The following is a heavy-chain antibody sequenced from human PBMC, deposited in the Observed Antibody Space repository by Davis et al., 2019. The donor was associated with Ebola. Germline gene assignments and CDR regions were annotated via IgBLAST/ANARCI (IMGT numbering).Heavy chain of an antibody. CDR3: ARDLLLVAPHLYYYYYYMDV. CDR1: GYTFTSYD. Sequence: ASVKVSCKASGYTFTSYDINWVRQAPGQELEWMGWINPNSGGTNYAQKFQGRVTMTRDTSISTAYMELSSLRSEDTAVYYCARDLLLVAPHLYYYYYYMDVWGKGTTVTVSS. V-gene: IGHV1-2*02. CDR2: INPNSGGT. D-gene: IGHD5-12*01. J-gene: IGHJ6*03.